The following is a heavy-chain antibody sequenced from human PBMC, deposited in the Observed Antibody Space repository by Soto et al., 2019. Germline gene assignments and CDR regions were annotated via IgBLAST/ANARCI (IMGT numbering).Heavy chain of an antibody. Sequence: EVQLLESGGGLVQPGGSLRLSCAASGFTFSSYAMSWVRQAPGKGLEWVSAISGSGGSTYYADSVKGRFTISRDNSKNTLYLQMNSLRAEDTAVYYCARVRSSDYYYYGMDVWGQGTTVTVSS. V-gene: IGHV3-23*01. CDR3: ARVRSSDYYYYGMDV. CDR2: ISGSGGST. J-gene: IGHJ6*02. D-gene: IGHD6-13*01. CDR1: GFTFSSYA.